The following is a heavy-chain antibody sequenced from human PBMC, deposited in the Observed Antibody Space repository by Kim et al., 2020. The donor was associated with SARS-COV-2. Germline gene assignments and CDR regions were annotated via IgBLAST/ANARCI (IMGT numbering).Heavy chain of an antibody. Sequence: GGSLRLSCAASGFIFSNYWMSWVRQAPEKGLEWVANIKQDGSEEYYGDSVKGRFTISRDNAKNSLFLQMNSLRDEDTAVYYCARDVYADYVLGYWGQGTLVTVSS. CDR2: IKQDGSEE. CDR3: ARDVYADYVLGY. CDR1: GFIFSNYW. J-gene: IGHJ4*02. V-gene: IGHV3-7*03. D-gene: IGHD2-2*01.